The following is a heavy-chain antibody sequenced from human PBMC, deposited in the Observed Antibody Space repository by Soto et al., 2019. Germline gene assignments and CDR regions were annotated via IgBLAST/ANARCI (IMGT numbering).Heavy chain of an antibody. V-gene: IGHV4-39*07. CDR3: ARSSPVVTAP. Sequence: SETLSLTCTVSGHSISSSTYYWGWLRQPPGKGLEWIGSIYYSESTYYNPSLKSRITISVDTSKNQFSLKLSSVTAADTAVYYCARSSPVVTAPWGQGTLVTVSS. J-gene: IGHJ5*02. CDR2: IYYSEST. CDR1: GHSISSSTYY. D-gene: IGHD2-21*02.